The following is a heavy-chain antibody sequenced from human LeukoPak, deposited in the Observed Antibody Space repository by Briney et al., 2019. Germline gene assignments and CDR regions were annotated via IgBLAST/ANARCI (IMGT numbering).Heavy chain of an antibody. CDR1: GGSISNVNYY. V-gene: IGHV4-61*02. D-gene: IGHD4-11*01. Sequence: PSETLSLTCTVSGGSISNVNYYWSWIRQPAGRGLEWIGRIYTSGSTNYNPSLKSRVTISMDTSKNEFSLKLSSVTAADTALYYCAGGPIGGTTTHFFGYWGQGTLVTVSS. J-gene: IGHJ4*02. CDR3: AGGPIGGTTTHFFGY. CDR2: IYTSGST.